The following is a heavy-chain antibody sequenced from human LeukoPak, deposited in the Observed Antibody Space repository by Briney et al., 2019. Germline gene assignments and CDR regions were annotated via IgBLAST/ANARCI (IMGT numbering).Heavy chain of an antibody. Sequence: PGGSLRLSCAASGFTFSSYWMSWVRQAPGKGLEWVANIKQGGREKYYVDSVKGRFTISRDNTENSVYLQMNRLRAEDTAVYYCATGVAAHAIWGQGTMVTVSP. D-gene: IGHD2-15*01. CDR1: GFTFSSYW. CDR3: ATGVAAHAI. J-gene: IGHJ3*02. CDR2: IKQGGREK. V-gene: IGHV3-7*01.